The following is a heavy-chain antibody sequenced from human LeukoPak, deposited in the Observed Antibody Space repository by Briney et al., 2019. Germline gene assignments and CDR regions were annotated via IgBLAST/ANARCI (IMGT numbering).Heavy chain of an antibody. CDR1: GFTFSSYA. J-gene: IGHJ4*02. CDR3: AKSLTTVKRGNFDS. CDR2: ISGSGANT. Sequence: GGSQRLSCAASGFTFSSYAMSWVRQAPGKGLEWASVISGSGANTYYADSVKGRFTISRDNSKNTLYLQMNSLRAEDTAVFFCAKSLTTVKRGNFDSWGQGTLVTVSS. D-gene: IGHD4-17*01. V-gene: IGHV3-23*01.